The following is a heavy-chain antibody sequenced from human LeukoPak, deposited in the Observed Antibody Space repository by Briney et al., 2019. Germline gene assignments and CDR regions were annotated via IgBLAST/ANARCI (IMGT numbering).Heavy chain of an antibody. CDR2: IVVGSGNT. CDR1: GFTFTSSA. Sequence: SVKVSCKASGFTFTSSAMQWVRQARGQRLEWIGWIVVGSGNTNYAQKFQERVTITRDMSTSTAYMELSSLRSEDTAVYYCAADTAPYCSGGSCNVGWGQGTLVTVSS. CDR3: AADTAPYCSGGSCNVG. V-gene: IGHV1-58*02. J-gene: IGHJ4*02. D-gene: IGHD2-15*01.